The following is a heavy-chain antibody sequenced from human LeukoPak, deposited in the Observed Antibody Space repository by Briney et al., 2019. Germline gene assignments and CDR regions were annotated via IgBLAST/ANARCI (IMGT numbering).Heavy chain of an antibody. CDR1: GFNFDTYA. CDR3: ARDVGPIHFDY. J-gene: IGHJ4*02. CDR2: VSGDGGAT. Sequence: GGSLRLSCAASGFNFDTYAMSWVRQVPGKGLERVSTVSGDGGATHYPDSVRGRFTISRDNSKNTVSLQMNSLRVEDTAVYYCARDVGPIHFDYWGQGNLVTVSS. V-gene: IGHV3-23*01.